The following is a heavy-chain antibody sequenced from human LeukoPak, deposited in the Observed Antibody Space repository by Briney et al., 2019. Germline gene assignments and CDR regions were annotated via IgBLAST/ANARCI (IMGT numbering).Heavy chain of an antibody. D-gene: IGHD3-16*01. V-gene: IGHV1-18*01. Sequence: ASVKVSYKPSGYSFTSYGINRVPQAPGQGLEWMGWISTDNGNTDYAQNLQGRVTMTTDTSTSTAYMELRSLRSDDTAVYYCARGYIYAYGTLYYWGQGTLVTVSS. CDR2: ISTDNGNT. CDR3: ARGYIYAYGTLYY. CDR1: GYSFTSYG. J-gene: IGHJ4*02.